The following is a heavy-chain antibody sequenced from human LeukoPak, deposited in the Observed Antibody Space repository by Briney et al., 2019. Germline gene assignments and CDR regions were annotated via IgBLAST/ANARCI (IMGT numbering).Heavy chain of an antibody. D-gene: IGHD6-19*01. CDR2: ISGSGGST. V-gene: IGHV3-23*01. CDR3: AKVIAVATNIFDY. Sequence: GGSLRLSCAASGFTFSSYAMSWVRQAPGKGLEWVSAISGSGGSTYYADSVKGRLTISRDNSKNTLYLQMNSLRAEDTAVYYCAKVIAVATNIFDYWGQGTLVTVSS. CDR1: GFTFSSYA. J-gene: IGHJ4*02.